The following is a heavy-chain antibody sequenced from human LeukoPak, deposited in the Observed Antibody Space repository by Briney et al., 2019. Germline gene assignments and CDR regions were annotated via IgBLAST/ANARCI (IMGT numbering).Heavy chain of an antibody. V-gene: IGHV1-2*02. CDR3: ARTATVVVVAGDFDY. CDR2: INPNSGGT. D-gene: IGHD2-15*01. J-gene: IGHJ4*02. Sequence: ASVKVSCKASGYTFTGYYMHWVRQAPGQGLEWMGWINPNSGGTNYAQKFQGRVTMTRDTSISTAYMELSRLRSDDTAVYYCARTATVVVVAGDFDYWGQGVLVTVSS. CDR1: GYTFTGYY.